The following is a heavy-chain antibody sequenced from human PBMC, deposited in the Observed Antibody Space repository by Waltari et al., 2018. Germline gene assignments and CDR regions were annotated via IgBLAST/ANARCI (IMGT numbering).Heavy chain of an antibody. CDR3: ARGYSDYEGDYYYYMDV. J-gene: IGHJ6*03. CDR2: IIPILGIT. V-gene: IGHV1-69*04. D-gene: IGHD5-12*01. CDR1: GGTLTSYA. Sequence: QVQLVQSGAEVKTPGSSVKVSCKAFGGTLTSYAITWVLQAPGQGLEWMGGIIPILGITNYAQKFQGRVTITADESTSTGYMELNSLRSEDTAVYFCARGYSDYEGDYYYYMDVWGKGTTVTVSS.